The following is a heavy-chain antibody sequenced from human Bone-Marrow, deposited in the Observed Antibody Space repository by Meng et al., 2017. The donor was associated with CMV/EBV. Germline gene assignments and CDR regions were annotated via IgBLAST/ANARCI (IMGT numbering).Heavy chain of an antibody. D-gene: IGHD2-2*01. V-gene: IGHV3-21*01. CDR2: ISTSGNYI. CDR1: GLTSNSHS. CDR3: ARDSVPDHKTGDFHDYFYGMDV. Sequence: RISCADSGLTSNSHSMNSVRQAPGKGLEWGSSISTSGNYIYYADSLKGRFTISKDNAKNSLYLQMNSLRGEDTAVCFCARDSVPDHKTGDFHDYFYGMDVWGQGTTVTVSS. J-gene: IGHJ6*02.